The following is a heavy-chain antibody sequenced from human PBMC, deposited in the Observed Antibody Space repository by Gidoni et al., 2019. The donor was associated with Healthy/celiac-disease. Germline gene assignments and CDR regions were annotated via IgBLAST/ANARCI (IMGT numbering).Heavy chain of an antibody. CDR2: ISWNSGSI. CDR1: GFTFDDYA. V-gene: IGHV3-9*01. J-gene: IGHJ6*02. Sequence: EVQLVESGGGLVQPGRSLRLSCAASGFTFDDYAMHWVRQAPGKGLEWVSGISWNSGSIGYADSVKGRFTISRDNAKNSLYLQMNSLRAEDTALYYCAKGSVYGYNIKGYYYYGMDVWGQGTTVTVSS. D-gene: IGHD5-12*01. CDR3: AKGSVYGYNIKGYYYYGMDV.